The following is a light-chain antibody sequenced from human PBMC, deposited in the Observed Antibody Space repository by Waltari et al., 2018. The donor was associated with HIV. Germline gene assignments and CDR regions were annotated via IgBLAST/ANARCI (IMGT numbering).Light chain of an antibody. V-gene: IGLV2-8*01. CDR1: SSDVGGYDY. CDR2: AVS. J-gene: IGLJ1*01. Sequence: QSALTQPPSASGSPGQSVTISCSGTSSDVGGYDYVSWYQQHPGKAPKLMIYAVSTRPSGVPVRFSGSKSGNTASLTVSGLQAEDEADYYCSSHAGSNNYVFGTGTKVTVL. CDR3: SSHAGSNNYV.